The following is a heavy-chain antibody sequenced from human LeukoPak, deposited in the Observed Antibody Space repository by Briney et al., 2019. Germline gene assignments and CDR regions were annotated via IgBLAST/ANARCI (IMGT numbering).Heavy chain of an antibody. CDR3: ARVRQEVLPMIRGAFDI. V-gene: IGHV4-39*07. CDR1: GGSISSSSYY. Sequence: SETLSLTCTVSGGSISSSSYYWGWIRQPPGKGLEWIGSIYYSGSTYYNPSLKSRVTISVDTSKNQFSLKLSSVTAADTAVYYCARVRQEVLPMIRGAFDIWGQGTMVTVSS. CDR2: IYYSGST. D-gene: IGHD2-2*01. J-gene: IGHJ3*02.